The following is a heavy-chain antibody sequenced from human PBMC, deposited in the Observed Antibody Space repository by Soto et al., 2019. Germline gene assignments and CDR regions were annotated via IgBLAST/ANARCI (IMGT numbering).Heavy chain of an antibody. J-gene: IGHJ6*02. Sequence: PGGSLRLSCAASGFTFSSYSMNWVRQAPGKGLEWVSSISSSSSYIYYAESVKGRFTISRDNAKNSLYLQMNSQRAEDTAVYYCARDQDYCSSTSCSLYYYYYGMDVWGQGAAVTVSS. D-gene: IGHD2-2*01. V-gene: IGHV3-21*01. CDR3: ARDQDYCSSTSCSLYYYYYGMDV. CDR2: ISSSSSYI. CDR1: GFTFSSYS.